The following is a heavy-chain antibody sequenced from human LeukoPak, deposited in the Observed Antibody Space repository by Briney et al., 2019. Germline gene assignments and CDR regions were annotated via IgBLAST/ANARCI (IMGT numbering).Heavy chain of an antibody. CDR3: ARDRYFGSDGFDI. D-gene: IGHD3-10*01. CDR1: GFTFSSYG. J-gene: IGHJ3*02. V-gene: IGHV3-30*03. CDR2: ISYDGSNK. Sequence: GGSLRLSCAASGFTFSSYGMHWARQAPGKGLEWVAVISYDGSNKYYADSVKGRFTISRDNSKNTLYLQMNSLRAEDTAVYHCARDRYFGSDGFDIWGPGTMVIVSS.